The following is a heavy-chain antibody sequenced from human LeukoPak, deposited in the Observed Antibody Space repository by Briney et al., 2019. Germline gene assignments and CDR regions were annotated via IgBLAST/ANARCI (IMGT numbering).Heavy chain of an antibody. Sequence: ASVKVSCKASGYTFTSYAMHWVRQAPGQRLEWMGWINAGNGNTKYSQKFQGRVTIIRDTSASTAYMELSSLRSEDTAVYYCASTLGYCSSTSCDLPTGYWGQGTLVTVSS. CDR3: ASTLGYCSSTSCDLPTGY. V-gene: IGHV1-3*01. CDR1: GYTFTSYA. J-gene: IGHJ4*02. D-gene: IGHD2-2*01. CDR2: INAGNGNT.